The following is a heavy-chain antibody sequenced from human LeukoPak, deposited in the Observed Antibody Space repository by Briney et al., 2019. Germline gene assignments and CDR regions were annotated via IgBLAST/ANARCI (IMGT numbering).Heavy chain of an antibody. D-gene: IGHD3-10*01. CDR3: AREMGSIYFDY. V-gene: IGHV3-33*01. CDR2: VSYDGSNK. CDR1: GFTFSSYG. J-gene: IGHJ4*02. Sequence: GGSLRLSCAASGFTFSSYGIHWVRQTPGKGLEWVAVVSYDGSNKDYADSVKGRFTISRDDSKNTLYLQMNSLRVEDTAVYYCAREMGSIYFDYWGQGTLVTVSS.